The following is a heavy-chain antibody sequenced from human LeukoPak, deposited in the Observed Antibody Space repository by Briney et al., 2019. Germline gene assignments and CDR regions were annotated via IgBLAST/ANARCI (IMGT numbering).Heavy chain of an antibody. V-gene: IGHV3-48*01. CDR3: ARAPRWNPGEGVYYFDY. D-gene: IGHD3-10*01. Sequence: GGSLRLSCAASEFTFSSYSMNWVRQAPGKGLEWVSYISSSSSTIYYADSVKGRFTISRDNAKNSLYLQMNSLRAEDTAVYYCARAPRWNPGEGVYYFDYWGQGTLVTVSS. CDR1: EFTFSSYS. CDR2: ISSSSSTI. J-gene: IGHJ4*02.